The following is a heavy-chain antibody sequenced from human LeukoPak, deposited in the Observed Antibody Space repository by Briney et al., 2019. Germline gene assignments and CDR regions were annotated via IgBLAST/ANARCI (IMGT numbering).Heavy chain of an antibody. CDR1: GYTFTSYG. D-gene: IGHD3-22*01. CDR3: ARATYYYDSSGYYNDAFDI. CDR2: ISAYNGNT. Sequence: ASVKVSCKASGYTFTSYGISWVRQAPGQGLEWMGWISAYNGNTNYAQKLQGRVTMTTDTSTSTAYMELRSLRSDDTAVYYCARATYYYDSSGYYNDAFDIWGQGTMVTVSS. J-gene: IGHJ3*02. V-gene: IGHV1-18*01.